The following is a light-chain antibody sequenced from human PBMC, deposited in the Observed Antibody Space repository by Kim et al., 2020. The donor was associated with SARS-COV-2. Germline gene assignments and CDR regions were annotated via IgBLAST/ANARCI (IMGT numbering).Light chain of an antibody. CDR2: AAS. CDR3: QQSKNYALT. J-gene: IGKJ4*01. V-gene: IGKV1-9*01. CDR1: QGIRNY. Sequence: IQLTQSPSSLSASVGDRVTITCRASQGIRNYFDWYQQKQGRAPKLLINAASTWQGAVPSRFSGTGSGTDFTLTISSLQPEDSATYDCQQSKNYALTFGRGTKLEIK.